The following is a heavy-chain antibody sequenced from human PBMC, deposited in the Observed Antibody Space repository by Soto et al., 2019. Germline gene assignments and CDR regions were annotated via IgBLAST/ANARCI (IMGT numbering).Heavy chain of an antibody. J-gene: IGHJ4*01. Sequence: GGSLRLSCAASGFPFNNAWMSWVRQAPGKGLDWVGRMKSRSDGGTTDSGALVKGRFTLSRDDAKNTLDLEMYNRKGEDTPVYCCTTDPGSGIDSEHGGQGTVVTASS. CDR2: MKSRSDGGTT. CDR1: GFPFNNAW. CDR3: TTDPGSGIDSEH. V-gene: IGHV3-15*01. D-gene: IGHD3-10*01.